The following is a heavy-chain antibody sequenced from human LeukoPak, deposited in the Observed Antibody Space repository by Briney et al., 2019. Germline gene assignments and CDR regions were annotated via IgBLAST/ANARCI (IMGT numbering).Heavy chain of an antibody. D-gene: IGHD6-13*01. J-gene: IGHJ6*03. CDR2: IIPILGIA. V-gene: IGHV1-69*04. CDR3: ARGDSSSGSYYYYMDV. CDR1: GGTFSSYA. Sequence: SVKVSCKASGGTFSSYAISWVRQAPGQGLEWMGRIIPILGIANYAQKFQGRVTITADKSTSTAYMELSSLRSEDTAVYYCARGDSSSGSYYYYMDVWGKGTTVTVSS.